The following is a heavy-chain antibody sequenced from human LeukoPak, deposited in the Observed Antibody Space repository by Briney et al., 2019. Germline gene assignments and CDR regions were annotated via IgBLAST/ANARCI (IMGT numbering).Heavy chain of an antibody. Sequence: GESLKISCKGSGYSFTSYWIGWVRQIPGKGLEWMGIIYSPSFQGQVTISADKSISTAYLQWSSLKASDTAMYYCARQPSPYCSSTSCYADYFDYWGQGTLVTVSS. CDR1: GYSFTSYW. V-gene: IGHV5-51*01. CDR3: ARQPSPYCSSTSCYADYFDY. CDR2: IY. D-gene: IGHD2-2*01. J-gene: IGHJ4*02.